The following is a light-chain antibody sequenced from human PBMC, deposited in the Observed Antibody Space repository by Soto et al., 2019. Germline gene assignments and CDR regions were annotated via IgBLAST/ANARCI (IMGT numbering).Light chain of an antibody. CDR3: QQYYTNSWS. J-gene: IGKJ1*01. V-gene: IGKV4-1*01. CDR1: QSVLYSPNNKNY. Sequence: DIVMTQSPDSLAVSLGERATINCKSSQSVLYSPNNKNYLAWYQHKPGQPPKMLIYWASIRESGVPDRLSGSGSGTDFTLTISSLQSEDVAVYYCQQYYTNSWSFGQGTKVEIK. CDR2: WAS.